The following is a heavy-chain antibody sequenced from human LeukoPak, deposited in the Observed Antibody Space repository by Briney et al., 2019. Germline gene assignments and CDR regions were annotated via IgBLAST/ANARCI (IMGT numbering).Heavy chain of an antibody. CDR3: ARVHVNPAKDEFSSSWDT. V-gene: IGHV3-21*01. Sequence: GGSLRLSCAASGFTFSIHGMNWVRQAPGKGLEWVSSISSSSSYIYYADSVKGRFTISRDNAKNSLYLQMNSLRAEDTAVYYCARVHVNPAKDEFSSSWDTWGQGTLVTVSS. CDR2: ISSSSSYI. J-gene: IGHJ5*02. D-gene: IGHD6-13*01. CDR1: GFTFSIHG.